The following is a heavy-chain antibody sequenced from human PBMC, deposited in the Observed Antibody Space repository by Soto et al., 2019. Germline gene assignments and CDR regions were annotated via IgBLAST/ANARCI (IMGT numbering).Heavy chain of an antibody. Sequence: ASVNVSFKAAGYIFIDDYLHWVRPAPGQVLECKGWINPDTGDTNYAHKFQGWVTVTRDTSISTAYMEVIRLKSDDTAVYYCARLPYTSSTYVYYGMDGGGLGNTITVS. CDR2: INPDTGDT. D-gene: IGHD6-6*01. V-gene: IGHV1-2*04. CDR1: GYIFIDDY. J-gene: IGHJ6*01. CDR3: ARLPYTSSTYVYYGMDG.